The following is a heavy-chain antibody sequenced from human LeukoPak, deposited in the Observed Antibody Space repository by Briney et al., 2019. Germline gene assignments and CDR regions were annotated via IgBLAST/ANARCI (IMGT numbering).Heavy chain of an antibody. CDR2: IRSKAYGGTT. J-gene: IGHJ6*02. Sequence: GGSLRLSCSGSGFTFGDHAMSWVGQAPGKGVEWVGVIRSKAYGGTTEYGASVRGRFSISRDDSKNIAYLQMSSLETEDTAVYFCARGPIYLWLYYGMDVWGQGTTVTVSS. CDR1: GFTFGDHA. CDR3: ARGPIYLWLYYGMDV. V-gene: IGHV3-49*04. D-gene: IGHD5-18*01.